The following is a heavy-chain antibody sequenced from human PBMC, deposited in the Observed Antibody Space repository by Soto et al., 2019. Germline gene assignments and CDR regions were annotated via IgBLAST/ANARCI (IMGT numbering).Heavy chain of an antibody. CDR3: ATRTSLGEPTSTLLGMDV. Sequence: QVQLVQSGAEVKKPGASVKVSCKVSGYTLTELSMHWVRQAPGKGLEWMGGFDPEDGETIYAKKFQGRVTMTEDTSTDTAYMELRSLRSEDTAVYYCATRTSLGEPTSTLLGMDVWGQGTTVTVSS. D-gene: IGHD3-10*01. J-gene: IGHJ6*02. CDR2: FDPEDGET. CDR1: GYTLTELS. V-gene: IGHV1-24*01.